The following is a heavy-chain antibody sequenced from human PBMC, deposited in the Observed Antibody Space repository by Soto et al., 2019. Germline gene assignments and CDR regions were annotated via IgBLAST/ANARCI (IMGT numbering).Heavy chain of an antibody. J-gene: IGHJ5*02. V-gene: IGHV1-18*01. Sequence: QVQLVQSGAEVKKPVASVKVSCKTSGYTFHTYSITWVRQAPGQGLEWMGWISTYNGNTNYAQNLQGRVTMTTDPSTSTAYMELRSLKSDDTAVYYCARKSSSSSWFDPWGQGTLVTVSS. CDR1: GYTFHTYS. D-gene: IGHD6-6*01. CDR3: ARKSSSSSWFDP. CDR2: ISTYNGNT.